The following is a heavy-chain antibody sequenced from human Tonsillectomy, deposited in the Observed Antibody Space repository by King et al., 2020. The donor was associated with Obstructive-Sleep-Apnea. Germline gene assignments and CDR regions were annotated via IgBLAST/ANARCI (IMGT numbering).Heavy chain of an antibody. Sequence: VQLVESGGGLVKPGGSLRLSCAASGFTFSSYSMNWFSHASGKGLEWVLSISSRNTYINKADSVKGRCTISRDNAKNSLYLQMNSLRAEDTAVYYCARVYIAAAGHTLDYWGQGTLVTVSS. V-gene: IGHV3-21*01. D-gene: IGHD6-13*01. CDR3: ARVYIAAAGHTLDY. J-gene: IGHJ4*02. CDR2: ISSRNTYI. CDR1: GFTFSSYS.